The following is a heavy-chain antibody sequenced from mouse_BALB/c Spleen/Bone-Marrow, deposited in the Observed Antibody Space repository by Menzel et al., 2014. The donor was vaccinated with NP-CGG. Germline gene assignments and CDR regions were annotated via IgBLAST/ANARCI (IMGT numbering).Heavy chain of an antibody. J-gene: IGHJ4*01. CDR1: GFTFSSYA. CDR3: ARQRDGSYAMDY. Sequence: EVQGVESGGGLVKPGGSLKLSCAASGFTFSSYAMSWVRQTPEKRLEWDATISSGGSYTYYPDSVKGRFTISRDNAKNTLYLQMSSLRSEDTAMYYCARQRDGSYAMDYWGQGTSVTVSS. CDR2: ISSGGSYT. V-gene: IGHV5-9-3*01. D-gene: IGHD2-3*01.